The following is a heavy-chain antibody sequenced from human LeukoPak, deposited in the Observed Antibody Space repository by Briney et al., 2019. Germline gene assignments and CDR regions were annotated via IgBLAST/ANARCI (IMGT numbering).Heavy chain of an antibody. D-gene: IGHD6-19*01. Sequence: GGSLRLSCAASRFTFSDYYMNWIRQAPGKGLEWVYTISYADSVRGRFTISRDNTKNSLYLQMDSLTAEDTAVYYCARDGGSGWSFDYWGQGILVSVSA. CDR2: TI. CDR3: ARDGGSGWSFDY. V-gene: IGHV3-11*01. CDR1: RFTFSDYY. J-gene: IGHJ4*02.